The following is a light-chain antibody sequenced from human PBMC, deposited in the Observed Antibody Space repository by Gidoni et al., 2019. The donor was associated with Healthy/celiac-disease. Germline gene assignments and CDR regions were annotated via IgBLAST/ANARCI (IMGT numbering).Light chain of an antibody. Sequence: EIVLTQSPGTLSLSPGERATLSCRASQSVSSSYLAWYQQKPGQAPRLLIYGASSRATGIPDRFSGSGSGTDFTLTISRLEPEDFAVYYCQQYGSSPTFXPGTKVDIK. J-gene: IGKJ3*01. V-gene: IGKV3-20*01. CDR2: GAS. CDR1: QSVSSSY. CDR3: QQYGSSPT.